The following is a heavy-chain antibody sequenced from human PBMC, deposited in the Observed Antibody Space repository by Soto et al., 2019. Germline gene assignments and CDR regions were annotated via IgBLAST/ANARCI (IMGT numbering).Heavy chain of an antibody. J-gene: IGHJ4*02. CDR2: ISYDGSNK. CDR3: AKDDSSGLNFDY. V-gene: IGHV3-30*18. CDR1: GFTFSSYG. D-gene: IGHD6-19*01. Sequence: PGGSLRLSCAASGFTFSSYGMHWVRQAPGKGLEWVAVISYDGSNKYYADSVKGRFTISRDNSKNTLYLQMNRLRAEDTAVYYCAKDDSSGLNFDYWGQGTLVTVSS.